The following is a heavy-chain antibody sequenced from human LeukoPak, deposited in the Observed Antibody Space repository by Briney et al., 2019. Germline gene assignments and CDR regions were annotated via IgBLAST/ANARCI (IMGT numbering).Heavy chain of an antibody. CDR3: ARETSYCSGGSCYYGMDV. D-gene: IGHD2-15*01. V-gene: IGHV3-21*01. CDR1: GFTFSSHN. CDR2: ITSGGSYI. J-gene: IGHJ6*02. Sequence: NAGGSLRLSCAASGFTFSSHNMNWVRQAPGKGLEWVSSITSGGSYIYYPDSVKGRFTISRDNAKNSLYLQMNSLRAEDTAVYYCARETSYCSGGSCYYGMDVWGQGTTVTVSS.